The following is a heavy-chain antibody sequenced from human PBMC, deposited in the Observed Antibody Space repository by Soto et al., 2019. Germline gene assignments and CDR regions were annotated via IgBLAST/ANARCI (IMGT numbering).Heavy chain of an antibody. CDR3: GRAGGGGGGATHY. Sequence: EVQLVESGGGLVQPGGSLRLSCAASGFTFSDHYMDWVRQAPGKGLEWVGRTRNKANSYTTEYAASVKGRFTISRDDSKKSLYLQMNSLKNEDTAVYYCGRAGGGGGGATHYWGQGTLVTVSS. D-gene: IGHD1-26*01. CDR2: TRNKANSYTT. J-gene: IGHJ4*02. CDR1: GFTFSDHY. V-gene: IGHV3-72*01.